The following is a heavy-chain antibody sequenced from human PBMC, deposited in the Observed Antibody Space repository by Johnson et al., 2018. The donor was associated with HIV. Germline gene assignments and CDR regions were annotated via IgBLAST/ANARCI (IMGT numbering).Heavy chain of an antibody. D-gene: IGHD3-22*01. Sequence: QVQLVESGGGVVQPGTSLRLSCAASGFTFSSFAMHWVRQAPGKGLEWMAFISYDGSNKYFTDSVRGRFTISRDNSKNTLFLQMNSLRAEDTAVYYCGRRFYDSSAFDIWGQGTLVTVSS. J-gene: IGHJ3*02. CDR3: GRRFYDSSAFDI. CDR2: ISYDGSNK. V-gene: IGHV3-30-3*01. CDR1: GFTFSSFA.